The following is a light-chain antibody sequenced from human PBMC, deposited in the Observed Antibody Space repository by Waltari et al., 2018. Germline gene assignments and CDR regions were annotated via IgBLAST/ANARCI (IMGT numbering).Light chain of an antibody. CDR3: QHYLRLPVT. J-gene: IGKJ1*01. V-gene: IGKV3-20*01. CDR1: QGVSRA. Sequence: CRASQGVSRALAWYQQKPGQAPRLLIYGASTRATGIPDRFSGSGSGTDFSPTISRLEPDDFAVYYCQHYLRLPVTFGQGTTVEI. CDR2: GAS.